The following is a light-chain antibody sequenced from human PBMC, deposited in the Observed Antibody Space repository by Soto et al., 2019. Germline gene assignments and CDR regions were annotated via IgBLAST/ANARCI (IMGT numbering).Light chain of an antibody. CDR2: DAS. CDR1: QSVDSN. J-gene: IGKJ1*01. Sequence: EIVMTQSPATLSVSPGERATLSCRASQSVDSNLAWYQQKLGQAPRLLIYDASTRATSAPARFSGSGSGTEFTLTISSLESEDFAVYYCQQYGFSLRTFGQGSKVEI. V-gene: IGKV3-15*01. CDR3: QQYGFSLRT.